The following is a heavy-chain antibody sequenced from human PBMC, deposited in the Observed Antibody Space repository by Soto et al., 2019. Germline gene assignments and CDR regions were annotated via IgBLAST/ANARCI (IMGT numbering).Heavy chain of an antibody. CDR3: ARDQGFLEWIPQGGLDV. D-gene: IGHD3-3*01. V-gene: IGHV3-23*01. CDR1: GFTFRKYV. CDR2: LSSTGGST. Sequence: EVQLLESGGGLAQPGGSLRLSCEVSGFTFRKYVMTWVRQAPGKGLEWVSSLSSTGGSTYYADSVKGGFTVSRDNSKNTLFLQMNSLRAEDPAIYYCARDQGFLEWIPQGGLDVWGPGNTVAVSS. J-gene: IGHJ6*02.